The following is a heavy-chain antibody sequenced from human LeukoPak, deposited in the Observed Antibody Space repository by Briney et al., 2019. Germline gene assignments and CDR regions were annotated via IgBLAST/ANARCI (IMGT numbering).Heavy chain of an antibody. V-gene: IGHV4-61*02. CDR1: GASISSGNYH. Sequence: SETLSLTCSVSGASISSGNYHWGWVRQPAGKGLEWIGRIYITGNTNYNPSLKDRVTISVDTSRNQVSLRLTSVTAADTATYFCAREGFVGSGFPSYYFDFWGPGTQVTVSS. CDR3: AREGFVGSGFPSYYFDF. CDR2: IYITGNT. D-gene: IGHD3-22*01. J-gene: IGHJ4*02.